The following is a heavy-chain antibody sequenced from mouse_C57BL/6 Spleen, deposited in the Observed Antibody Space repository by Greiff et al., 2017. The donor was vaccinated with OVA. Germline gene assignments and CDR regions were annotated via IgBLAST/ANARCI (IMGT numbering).Heavy chain of an antibody. J-gene: IGHJ3*01. V-gene: IGHV5-17*01. CDR2: ISSGSSTI. Sequence: EVQGVESGGGLVKPGGSLKLSCAASGFTFSDYGMHWVRQAPEKGLEWVAYISSGSSTISYADTVQGRVTISSDNAKNHLFLQMTSLRSEDTAMYYCARDYGSSYGSFAYWGQGTLVTVSA. CDR1: GFTFSDYG. D-gene: IGHD1-1*01. CDR3: ARDYGSSYGSFAY.